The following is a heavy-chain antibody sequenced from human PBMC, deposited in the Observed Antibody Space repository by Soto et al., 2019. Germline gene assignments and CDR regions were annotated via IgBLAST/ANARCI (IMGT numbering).Heavy chain of an antibody. CDR2: IIPIFGTA. J-gene: IGHJ3*02. Sequence: ASVKVSCKASGGTFSSYAISWVRQAPGQGLEWMGGIIPIFGTANYAQKFQGRVTITADESTSTAYMELSSLRSEDTAVYYCARGRRFNYYDSSGYAFDIWGQGTMVT. V-gene: IGHV1-69*13. CDR3: ARGRRFNYYDSSGYAFDI. CDR1: GGTFSSYA. D-gene: IGHD3-22*01.